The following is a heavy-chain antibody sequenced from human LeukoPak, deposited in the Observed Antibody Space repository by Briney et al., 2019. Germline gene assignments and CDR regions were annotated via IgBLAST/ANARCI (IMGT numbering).Heavy chain of an antibody. CDR1: GITVSKYW. CDR3: TRDANHYGGMDV. V-gene: IGHV3-74*01. CDR2: IHSDGSTT. Sequence: PGGSLRLSCAVSGITVSKYWMHWVRQVPGKGLVWVSRIHSDGSTTDYADSVKGRFTITRDSAKNTLYLEMNSLRVEGTAVYYCTRDANHYGGMDVWGQGTTVTVSS. J-gene: IGHJ6*02.